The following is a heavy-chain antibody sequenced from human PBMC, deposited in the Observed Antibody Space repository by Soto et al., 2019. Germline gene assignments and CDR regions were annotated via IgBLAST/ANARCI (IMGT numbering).Heavy chain of an antibody. J-gene: IGHJ4*02. CDR1: GYTFTSYG. Sequence: QVQLVQSGAEVKKPGASVKVSCKASGYTFTSYGISWVRQAPGQGLEWVGWISAYNGNTNYVQKLQGRATRTTDTSTSTAYMVVRSLRSDDTAVYYCARDSGYESDYWGQGTLVTVSS. CDR2: ISAYNGNT. D-gene: IGHD5-12*01. V-gene: IGHV1-18*01. CDR3: ARDSGYESDY.